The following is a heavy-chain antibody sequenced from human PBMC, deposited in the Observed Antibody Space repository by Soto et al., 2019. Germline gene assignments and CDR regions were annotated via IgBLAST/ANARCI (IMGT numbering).Heavy chain of an antibody. CDR3: ATHSGSYPGLNWFDP. J-gene: IGHJ5*02. D-gene: IGHD1-26*01. CDR1: GGTFSSYA. V-gene: IGHV1-69*13. Sequence: SVKVSCKASGGTFSSYAISWVRQAPGQGLEWMGGIIPIFGTANYAQKFQGRVTITADESTSTAYMELSSLRSEDTAVYYCATHSGSYPGLNWFDPWGQGTLVTVSS. CDR2: IIPIFGTA.